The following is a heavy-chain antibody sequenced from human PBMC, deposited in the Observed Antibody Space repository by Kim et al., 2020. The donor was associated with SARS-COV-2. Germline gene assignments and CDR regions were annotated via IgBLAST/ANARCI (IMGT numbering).Heavy chain of an antibody. CDR3: AKDMTASYGEGTYNWFDP. D-gene: IGHD4-17*01. V-gene: IGHV3-9*01. CDR1: GFTFDDYA. Sequence: GGSLRLSCAASGFTFDDYAMHWVRQAPGKGLEWVSGISWNSGSIGYADSVKGRFTISRDNAKNSLYLQMNSLRAEDTALYYCAKDMTASYGEGTYNWFDPWDQGTLVTVSS. J-gene: IGHJ5*02. CDR2: ISWNSGSI.